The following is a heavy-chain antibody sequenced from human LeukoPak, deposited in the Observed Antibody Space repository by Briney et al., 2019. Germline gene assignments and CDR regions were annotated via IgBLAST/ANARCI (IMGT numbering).Heavy chain of an antibody. CDR2: INSDGSTI. D-gene: IGHD6-19*01. J-gene: IGHJ4*02. CDR1: GFTFSSYW. CDR3: ARSSSGPDY. Sequence: GGSLRLSCEASGFTFSSYWMHWVRQAPGKGLVWVSRINSDGSTITYADSVKGRFTISRDNAKNTLYLQMNSLRAEDTAVYYCARSSSGPDYWGQGTLVTVSS. V-gene: IGHV3-74*01.